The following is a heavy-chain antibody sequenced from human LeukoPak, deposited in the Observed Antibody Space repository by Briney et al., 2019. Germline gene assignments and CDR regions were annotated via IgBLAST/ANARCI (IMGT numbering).Heavy chain of an antibody. CDR2: ISYDGSNK. Sequence: GGSLRLSCAASGFTFSSYAMHWVRQAPGKGLEWVAVISYDGSNKYYADSVKGRFTISRDNSKNTLYLQMNSLRAEDTAVYYCARDRGPFRLGAAARRGGGYYFDYWGQGTLVTVSS. CDR1: GFTFSSYA. J-gene: IGHJ4*02. D-gene: IGHD6-13*01. CDR3: ARDRGPFRLGAAARRGGGYYFDY. V-gene: IGHV3-30-3*01.